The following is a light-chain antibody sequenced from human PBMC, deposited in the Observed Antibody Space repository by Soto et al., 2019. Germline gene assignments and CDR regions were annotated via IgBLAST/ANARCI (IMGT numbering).Light chain of an antibody. J-gene: IGKJ2*01. CDR3: QQYGTFPFS. CDR2: HAS. Sequence: EIVLTQSPGTLSLSPGESATLSCRANQVVSSSYLAWYQQNTGQAPRLLIYHASYRATGVPDRFSGSGSGTDFALNITRLEPEDFALFYCQQYGTFPFSFGQGTKLEIK. V-gene: IGKV3-20*01. CDR1: QVVSSSY.